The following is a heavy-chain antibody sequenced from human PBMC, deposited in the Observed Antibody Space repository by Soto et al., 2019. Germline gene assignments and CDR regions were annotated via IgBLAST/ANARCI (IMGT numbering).Heavy chain of an antibody. Sequence: TGGSLRLSCAASGFTFSSYSMNWVRQAPGKGLEWVSSISSSSSYIYYADSVKGRFTISRDNAKNSLYLQMNSLRAEDTAVYYCARDSDDYVWGSYRILYYGMDVWGQGTTVTVSS. J-gene: IGHJ6*02. CDR3: ARDSDDYVWGSYRILYYGMDV. V-gene: IGHV3-21*01. CDR1: GFTFSSYS. CDR2: ISSSSSYI. D-gene: IGHD3-16*02.